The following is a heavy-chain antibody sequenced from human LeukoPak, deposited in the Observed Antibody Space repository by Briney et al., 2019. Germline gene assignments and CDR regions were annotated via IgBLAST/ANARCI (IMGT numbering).Heavy chain of an antibody. V-gene: IGHV3-30-3*01. D-gene: IGHD6-19*01. J-gene: IGHJ4*02. CDR2: ISNDGSNK. Sequence: PGGSLRLSCAASGFTFSGYTMHWVRQAPGKGLEWVSVISNDGSNKYYADSVKGRFTISRDNSKNTLYLQMNSLRTEDTAVYYCARAEGSGWYDYWGQGTLVTVSS. CDR3: ARAEGSGWYDY. CDR1: GFTFSGYT.